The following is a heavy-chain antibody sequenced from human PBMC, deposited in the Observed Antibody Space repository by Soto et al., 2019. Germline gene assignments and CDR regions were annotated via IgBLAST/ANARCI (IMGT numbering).Heavy chain of an antibody. CDR1: GTSISSTFW. CDR2: VYHTGTT. V-gene: IGHV4-4*02. CDR3: AREPAP. J-gene: IGHJ5*02. Sequence: PSETLSLTCAVSGTSISSTFWWTWVRQPPGKGLEWIGEVYHTGTTKYNPSLKNRVTISVDKSNNQFSLELRSVTAADTAVYYCAREPAPWGQGTLVTVSS.